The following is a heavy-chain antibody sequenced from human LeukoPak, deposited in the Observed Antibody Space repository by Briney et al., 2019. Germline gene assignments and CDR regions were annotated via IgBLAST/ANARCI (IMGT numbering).Heavy chain of an antibody. Sequence: GSLRLSCAASGFTFSSYEMNWVRQAPGKGLEWVSYISSSGSTIYYADSVKGRFTISRDNAKNSLYLQMNSLRAEDTAVYYCASAGYSYPWAQFDPWGQGTLVTVSS. D-gene: IGHD5-18*01. CDR1: GFTFSSYE. V-gene: IGHV3-48*03. J-gene: IGHJ5*02. CDR3: ASAGYSYPWAQFDP. CDR2: ISSSGSTI.